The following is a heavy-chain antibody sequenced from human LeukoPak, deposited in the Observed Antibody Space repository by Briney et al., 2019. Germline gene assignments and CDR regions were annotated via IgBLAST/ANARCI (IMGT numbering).Heavy chain of an antibody. CDR1: GFTFSSYA. V-gene: IGHV3-33*08. Sequence: GGSLRLSCAASGFTFSSYAMHWVRQAPGKGLEWVAVIWYDGSNKYYADSVKGRFTISRDNSKNTLYLQMNSLRAEDTAVYYCARAHTRLDAFDIWGQGTMVTVSS. D-gene: IGHD3-16*01. CDR2: IWYDGSNK. CDR3: ARAHTRLDAFDI. J-gene: IGHJ3*02.